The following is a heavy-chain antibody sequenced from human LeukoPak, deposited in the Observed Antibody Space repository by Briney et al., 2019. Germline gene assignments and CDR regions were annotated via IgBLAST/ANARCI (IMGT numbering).Heavy chain of an antibody. CDR2: INGRGGST. V-gene: IGHV3-23*01. J-gene: IGHJ4*02. Sequence: GGSLRLSCAASGFTFSNYAMSWVRQAPGKGLEWVSSINGRGGSTYYADSVKGRFTISRDNGKNSLYLQMNSLRAEDTAVYYCARQRGDILTGYYIPRGFDYWGQGTLVTVSS. CDR1: GFTFSNYA. CDR3: ARQRGDILTGYYIPRGFDY. D-gene: IGHD3-9*01.